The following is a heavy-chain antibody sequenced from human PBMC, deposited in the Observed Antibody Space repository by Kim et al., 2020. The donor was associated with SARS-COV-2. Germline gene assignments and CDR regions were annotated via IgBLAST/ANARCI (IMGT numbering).Heavy chain of an antibody. D-gene: IGHD2-15*01. CDR2: ST. Sequence: STGYAQKFQDRVTMTRNTSTSTAYMELTSLRSEDTAMYYCAKGIFYGMDVWGQGTTVTVSS. CDR3: AKGIFYGMDV. V-gene: IGHV1-8*01. J-gene: IGHJ6*02.